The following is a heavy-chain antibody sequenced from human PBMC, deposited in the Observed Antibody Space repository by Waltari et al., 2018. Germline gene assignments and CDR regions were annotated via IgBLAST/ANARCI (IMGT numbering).Heavy chain of an antibody. CDR3: ARIPYYYDKAPLDS. J-gene: IGHJ4*02. D-gene: IGHD3-16*01. Sequence: QVQLVQSGAEAKKPGSSVKVSCKASGGTFHSYGISWVRQAPGQRLEWMGKIIPFFGSPDYAENFQGRVTITADESTTTTYLELSSLTSEDTAVYYCARIPYYYDKAPLDSWGQGTLVTVSP. CDR1: GGTFHSYG. V-gene: IGHV1-69*18. CDR2: IIPFFGSP.